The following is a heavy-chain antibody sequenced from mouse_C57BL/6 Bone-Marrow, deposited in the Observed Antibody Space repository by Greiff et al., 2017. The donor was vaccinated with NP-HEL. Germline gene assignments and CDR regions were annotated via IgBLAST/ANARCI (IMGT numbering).Heavy chain of an antibody. CDR2: IYPGDGDT. CDR3: ARGVTTVVDTDFDY. Sequence: QVQLLQSGPELVKPGASVKISCKASGYAFSSSWMNWVQQRPGKGLEWIGLIYPGDGDTNYNGKFKGKATLTTDKANSTAYMQLSSQTSEDSAVYFFARGVTTVVDTDFDYWGQGTTLTVSS. CDR1: GYAFSSSW. V-gene: IGHV1-82*01. J-gene: IGHJ2*01. D-gene: IGHD1-1*01.